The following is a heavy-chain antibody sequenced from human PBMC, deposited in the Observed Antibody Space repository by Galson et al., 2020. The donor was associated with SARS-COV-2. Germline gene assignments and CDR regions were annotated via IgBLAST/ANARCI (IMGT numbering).Heavy chain of an antibody. CDR3: TTDSYYYDSSGYPNDAFDI. D-gene: IGHD3-22*01. Sequence: HGESLKISCAASGFTFSNAWMSWVRQAPGKGLEWVGRIKSKTDGGTTDYAAPVKGRFTISRDDSKTTLYLQMNSLKTEDTAVYYCTTDSYYYDSSGYPNDAFDIWGQGTMVTVSS. V-gene: IGHV3-15*01. J-gene: IGHJ3*02. CDR2: IKSKTDGGTT. CDR1: GFTFSNAW.